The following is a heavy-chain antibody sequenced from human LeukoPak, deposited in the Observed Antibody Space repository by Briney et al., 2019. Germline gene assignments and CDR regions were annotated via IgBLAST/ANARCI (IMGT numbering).Heavy chain of an antibody. J-gene: IGHJ4*02. CDR1: GFTVSSNY. CDR2: ISYDGSNK. V-gene: IGHV3-30-3*01. D-gene: IGHD3-10*01. CDR3: ARGFGELSKPHFDY. Sequence: GGSLRLSCAASGFTVSSNYMSWVRQAPGKGLEWVAVISYDGSNKYYADSVKGRFTISRDNSKTTLYLQMNSLRAEDTAVYYCARGFGELSKPHFDYWGQGTLVTVSS.